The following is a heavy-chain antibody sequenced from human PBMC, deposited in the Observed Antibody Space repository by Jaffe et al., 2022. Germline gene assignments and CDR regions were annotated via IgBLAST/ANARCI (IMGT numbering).Heavy chain of an antibody. CDR1: GFTFSSYS. Sequence: EVQLVESGGGLVKPGGSLRLSCAASGFTFSSYSMNWVRQAPGKGLEWVSSISSSSSYIYYADSVKGRFTISRDNAKNSLYLQMNSLRAEDTAVYYCARDVSEICSSTSCYYYYYMDVWGKGTTVTVSS. CDR3: ARDVSEICSSTSCYYYYYMDV. D-gene: IGHD2-2*01. J-gene: IGHJ6*03. V-gene: IGHV3-21*01. CDR2: ISSSSSYI.